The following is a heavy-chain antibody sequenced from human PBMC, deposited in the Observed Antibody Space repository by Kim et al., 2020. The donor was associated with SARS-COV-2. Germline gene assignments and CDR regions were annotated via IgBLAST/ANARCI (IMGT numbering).Heavy chain of an antibody. CDR1: GGTFSSYA. CDR2: IIPILGIA. CDR3: ARDSPNSSSWRD. V-gene: IGHV1-69*04. D-gene: IGHD6-13*01. Sequence: SVKVSCKTSGGTFSSYAISWVRQAPGQGLEWMGRIIPILGIANYAQKFQGRVTITADKSTSTAYMELSSLRSEDTAVYYCARDSPNSSSWRDWGQGTLV. J-gene: IGHJ4*02.